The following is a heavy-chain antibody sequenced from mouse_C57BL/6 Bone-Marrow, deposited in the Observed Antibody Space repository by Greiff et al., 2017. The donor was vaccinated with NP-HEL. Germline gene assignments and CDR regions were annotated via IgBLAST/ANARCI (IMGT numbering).Heavy chain of an antibody. D-gene: IGHD3-2*02. J-gene: IGHJ2*01. Sequence: VQLQQPGAELVMPGASVKLSCKASGYTFTSYWMHWVKQRPGRGLEWIGEIDPSDSYTNYNQKFKGKSTLTVDKSSSTAYMQLSSLTSEDAAVYYCARELRLRRDDFDYWGQGTTLTVSS. CDR3: ARELRLRRDDFDY. CDR1: GYTFTSYW. CDR2: IDPSDSYT. V-gene: IGHV1-69*01.